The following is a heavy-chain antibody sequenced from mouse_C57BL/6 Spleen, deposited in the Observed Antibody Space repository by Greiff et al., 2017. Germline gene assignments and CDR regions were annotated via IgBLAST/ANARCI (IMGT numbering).Heavy chain of an antibody. CDR2: ISDGGSYT. J-gene: IGHJ3*01. CDR3: AREGGDDSY. V-gene: IGHV5-4*01. Sequence: EVKLMESGGGLVKPGGSLKLSCAASGFTFSSYAMSWVRQTPEKRLEWVATISDGGSYTYYPDNVKGRFTISRDNAKNNLYLQMSHLKSEDTAMYYCAREGGDDSYWGQGTLVTVSA. CDR1: GFTFSSYA. D-gene: IGHD2-4*01.